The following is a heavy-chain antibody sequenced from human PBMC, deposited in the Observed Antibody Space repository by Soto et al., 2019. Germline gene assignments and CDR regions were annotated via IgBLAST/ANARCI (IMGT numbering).Heavy chain of an antibody. CDR3: AKERGSSRYVYYYYGMDV. Sequence: EVQLLESGGGLVQPGGSLRLSCAASGFTFSSYAMSWVRQAPGKGLEWVSAISGSGGSTYYADSVKGRFTISRDNSKNTLYLQMNSLRAEDTAVYYCAKERGSSRYVYYYYGMDVWGQGTTVTVSS. V-gene: IGHV3-23*01. D-gene: IGHD6-13*01. CDR1: GFTFSSYA. CDR2: ISGSGGST. J-gene: IGHJ6*02.